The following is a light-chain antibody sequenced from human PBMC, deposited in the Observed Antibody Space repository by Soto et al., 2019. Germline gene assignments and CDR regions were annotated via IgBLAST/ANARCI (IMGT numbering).Light chain of an antibody. Sequence: DIQMTQSPSTLSASVGDRVIIICRASQSISSWLAWYQQKPGKAPKLLIYKASSLGSGVPSRFSGSGSWTEFTLTIRSLQPDDFATYYCQQYNTYLWTFGQGTKVEIK. CDR3: QQYNTYLWT. CDR2: KAS. V-gene: IGKV1-5*03. CDR1: QSISSW. J-gene: IGKJ1*01.